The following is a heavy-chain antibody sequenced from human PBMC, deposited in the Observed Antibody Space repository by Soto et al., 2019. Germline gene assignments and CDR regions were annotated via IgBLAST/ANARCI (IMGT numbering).Heavy chain of an antibody. CDR2: ISPDGSEE. CDR3: TRDLNHDTGP. D-gene: IGHD2-8*02. Sequence: PGVSLRLSCAASGFTFSGYWMTWVRQAPGKGLEGVANISPDGSEEYYVDSVKGRFTISRDNAKNSVYLQMNSLRGEDTALYYCTRDLNHDTGPWGQGTQVTVSS. V-gene: IGHV3-7*04. CDR1: GFTFSGYW. J-gene: IGHJ5*02.